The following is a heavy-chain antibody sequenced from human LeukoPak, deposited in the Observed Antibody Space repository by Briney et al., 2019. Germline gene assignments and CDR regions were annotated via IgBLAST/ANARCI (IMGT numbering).Heavy chain of an antibody. CDR3: ARFGLPYSIDL. CDR1: GFTFNQHS. Sequence: GGSLRLSGIASGFTFNQHSMSWVRQAPVKGLEWVASIRPDGSAEFYVDSVKGRFTFSRDNAKNSLDLQMNSLRAEDTAVYYCARFGLPYSIDLWGQGTMVTVSS. J-gene: IGHJ6*02. D-gene: IGHD3/OR15-3a*01. CDR2: IRPDGSAE. V-gene: IGHV3-7*01.